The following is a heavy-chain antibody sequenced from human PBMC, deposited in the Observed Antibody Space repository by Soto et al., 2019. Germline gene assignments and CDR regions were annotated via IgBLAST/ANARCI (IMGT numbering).Heavy chain of an antibody. J-gene: IGHJ3*02. CDR2: IYYSGST. D-gene: IGHD4-17*01. V-gene: IGHV4-61*01. CDR3: ARTAVVGTTVMTRAFDI. CDR1: GGSISRSSYY. Sequence: PSETLSLTCTVSGGSISRSSYYWSWIRQPPGKGLEWIGYIYYSGSTNYNPSLKSRVTISVDTSKNQFSLKLSSVTAADTAVYYCARTAVVGTTVMTRAFDIWGQGTTVTV.